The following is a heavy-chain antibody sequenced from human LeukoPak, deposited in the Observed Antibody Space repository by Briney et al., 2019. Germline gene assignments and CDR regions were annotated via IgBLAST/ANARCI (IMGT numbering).Heavy chain of an antibody. D-gene: IGHD3-10*01. J-gene: IGHJ3*02. Sequence: PGGSLRLSCAASGFTFSSYSMNWVRQAPGKGLEWVSYISSSGSTIYYADSVKGRFTISRGNAKNSLYLQMNSLRAEDTAVYYCARVLVVRGVTKWGAFDIWGQGTMVTVSS. V-gene: IGHV3-48*04. CDR2: ISSSGSTI. CDR1: GFTFSSYS. CDR3: ARVLVVRGVTKWGAFDI.